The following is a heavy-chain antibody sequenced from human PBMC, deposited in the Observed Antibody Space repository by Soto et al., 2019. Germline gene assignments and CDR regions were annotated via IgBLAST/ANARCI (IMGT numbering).Heavy chain of an antibody. D-gene: IGHD6-19*01. J-gene: IGHJ5*02. CDR1: GGSINSSSYF. CDR2: IYYSGST. CDR3: ARHYSSGSRNWFDP. V-gene: IGHV4-39*01. Sequence: PSETLSLTCIVSGGSINSSSYFWGRVRQRQGKGLEWIGSIYYSGSTYYNTSLRSRVTISVDTSKNQFSLKLSSVTAADTAVFYCARHYSSGSRNWFDPWGQGTLVTVSS.